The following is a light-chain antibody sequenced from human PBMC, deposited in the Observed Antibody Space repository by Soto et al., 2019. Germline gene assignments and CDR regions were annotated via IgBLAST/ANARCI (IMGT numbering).Light chain of an antibody. CDR1: QSLLHSNGYNY. CDR3: MQALQTPIT. Sequence: DLVMTQSPLSLPVTPGEPASISCRSSQSLLHSNGYNYLDWYLQKPGQSPQLLIYLGSTRAAGVPDRFSGSGSGTDFTLKISRVESEDVGVYYCMQALQTPITFGQGTRLE. CDR2: LGS. J-gene: IGKJ5*01. V-gene: IGKV2-28*01.